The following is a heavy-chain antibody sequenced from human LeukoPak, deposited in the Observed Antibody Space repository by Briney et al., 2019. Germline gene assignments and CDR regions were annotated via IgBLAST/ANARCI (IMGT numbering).Heavy chain of an antibody. Sequence: GGSLRLSCSASGFTFSSYAMHWARQAPGKGLEWVAVISYDGSNKYYADSVKGRFTISRDNSKNTLHLQMNSLRAEDTAVYYCAKEEDGSYARGYYYYGVDVWGQGTTVTVSS. V-gene: IGHV3-30*04. CDR1: GFTFSSYA. D-gene: IGHD1-26*01. J-gene: IGHJ6*02. CDR3: AKEEDGSYARGYYYYGVDV. CDR2: ISYDGSNK.